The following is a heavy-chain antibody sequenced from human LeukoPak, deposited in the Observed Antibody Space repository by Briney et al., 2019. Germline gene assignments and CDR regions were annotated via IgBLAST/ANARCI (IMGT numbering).Heavy chain of an antibody. CDR3: ARDRSSGWYGDLGY. Sequence: RGSLRLSCVASGFTFSSFSLNWVRHAPGEGLEWVSSIDSSTTNTYYANSVKGRFTISRDNAKNSLYLEMKSLRAEVTAVYFCARDRSSGWYGDLGYWGQGTLVTVSS. V-gene: IGHV3-21*06. D-gene: IGHD6-19*01. CDR1: GFTFSSFS. CDR2: IDSSTTNT. J-gene: IGHJ4*02.